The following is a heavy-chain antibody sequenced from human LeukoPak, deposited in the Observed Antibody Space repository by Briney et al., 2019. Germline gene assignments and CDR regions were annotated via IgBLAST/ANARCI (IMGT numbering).Heavy chain of an antibody. CDR3: ARGGGSMVRGVIPRYGMDV. J-gene: IGHJ6*04. Sequence: KPSQTLPLTCTVSGGSISSGGYYWSWIRQHPGKGLEWIGYIYYSGSTYYNPSLKSRVTISVDTSKNQFSLKLSSVTAADTAVYYCARGGGSMVRGVIPRYGMDVWGKGTTVTVSS. D-gene: IGHD3-10*01. CDR1: GGSISSGGYY. V-gene: IGHV4-31*03. CDR2: IYYSGST.